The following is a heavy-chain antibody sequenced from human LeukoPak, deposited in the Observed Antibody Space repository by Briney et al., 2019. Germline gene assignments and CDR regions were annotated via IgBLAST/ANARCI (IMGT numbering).Heavy chain of an antibody. D-gene: IGHD3-22*01. Sequence: GGSLRLSCAASGFTFSSYAMSWVRHAPGKGLEWVSAISGSGGSTYYADSVKGRFTISRDNSKNALYLQMNSLRAEDTAVYYCAKVPLLYDSSGYYYLWGEGTLVTVSS. CDR3: AKVPLLYDSSGYYYL. CDR2: ISGSGGST. J-gene: IGHJ5*02. V-gene: IGHV3-23*01. CDR1: GFTFSSYA.